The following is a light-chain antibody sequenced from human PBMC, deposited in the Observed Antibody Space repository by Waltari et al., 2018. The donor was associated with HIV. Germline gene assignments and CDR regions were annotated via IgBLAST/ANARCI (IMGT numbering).Light chain of an antibody. CDR3: QQYYSIPWT. J-gene: IGKJ1*01. CDR2: WAS. Sequence: DIVMTQSPDSLPVSLGERATINCKSSQSVLYSPNNKNYLAWYQKKPGQPPRLLIYWASARESGVPDRFSGSGSGTDFTLTISSLQAEDVAVYYCQQYYSIPWTFGQGTKVEI. CDR1: QSVLYSPNNKNY. V-gene: IGKV4-1*01.